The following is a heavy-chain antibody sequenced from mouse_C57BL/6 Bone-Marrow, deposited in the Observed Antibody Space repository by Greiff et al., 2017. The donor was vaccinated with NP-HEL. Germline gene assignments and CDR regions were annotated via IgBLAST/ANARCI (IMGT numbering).Heavy chain of an antibody. CDR2: IHPNSGST. CDR3: ARTIYYGTMDY. CDR1: GYTFTSYW. Sequence: VQLQQPGAELVKPGASVTLSCKASGYTFTSYWMHWVKQRPGQGLEWIGMIHPNSGSTNYNEKLKSKATLTVDKSSSTAYMQLSSLTSEDSAVYYCARTIYYGTMDYWGQGTSVTVSS. V-gene: IGHV1-64*01. J-gene: IGHJ4*01. D-gene: IGHD2-1*01.